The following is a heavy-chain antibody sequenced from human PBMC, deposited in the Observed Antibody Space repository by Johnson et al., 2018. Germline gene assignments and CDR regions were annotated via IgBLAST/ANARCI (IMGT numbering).Heavy chain of an antibody. CDR2: IWYDGSNK. CDR1: GFTFSSYG. Sequence: QVQLVESGGGVVQXGRSXRLXCAASGFTFSSYGMHWVRQAPGKGLEWVAVIWYDGSNKYYADSVKGRFTISRDNSKNTLYLQMHSPGAEETAVYYCARDRYSSGGVGWFDPWGQGTLVTVSS. CDR3: ARDRYSSGGVGWFDP. J-gene: IGHJ5*02. D-gene: IGHD6-19*01. V-gene: IGHV3-33*08.